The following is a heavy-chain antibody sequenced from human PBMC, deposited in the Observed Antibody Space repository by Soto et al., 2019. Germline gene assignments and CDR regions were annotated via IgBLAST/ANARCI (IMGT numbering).Heavy chain of an antibody. CDR2: IIPIFGTA. V-gene: IGHV1-69*12. Sequence: QVQLVQSGAEVKKPGSPVKVSCKASGGTFSSYAISWVRQAPGQGLEWMGGIIPIFGTANYAQKFQGRVTITADESTSTAYMELSSLRSEETAVYYCARDRGSSWLNGRWFDPWGQGTLVTVSS. D-gene: IGHD6-13*01. J-gene: IGHJ5*02. CDR3: ARDRGSSWLNGRWFDP. CDR1: GGTFSSYA.